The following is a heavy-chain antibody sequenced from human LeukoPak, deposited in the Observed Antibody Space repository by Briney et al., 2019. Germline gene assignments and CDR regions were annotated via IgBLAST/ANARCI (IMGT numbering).Heavy chain of an antibody. V-gene: IGHV3-73*01. Sequence: PGGSLRLSGAASGFTFSGSAIHWVRQSSGKGLDWVSHIRSTANSYATEYVASVQGRFTMSRDDSENTAYLQMNSLKTEDTAVYYRTRRSDYYDNSGSAFDIWGQGTMVTVSS. CDR1: GFTFSGSA. CDR3: TRRSDYYDNSGSAFDI. J-gene: IGHJ3*02. CDR2: IRSTANSYAT. D-gene: IGHD3-22*01.